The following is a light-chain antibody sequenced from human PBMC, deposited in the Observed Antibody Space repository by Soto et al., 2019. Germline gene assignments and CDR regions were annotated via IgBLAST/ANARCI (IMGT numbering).Light chain of an antibody. Sequence: QSVLTQTSSVSASPGSSVNLTCTRDRGHSNHIIAWHQQQPGKAPRFLMKLEGSGTNIKGSGVPDRFSGFSSGADRNLIISNLQSEDEAEYYCQTWDSNTHSPFGGGTKLTVL. V-gene: IGLV4-60*03. CDR3: QTWDSNTHSP. CDR2: LEGSGTN. CDR1: RGHSNHI. J-gene: IGLJ2*01.